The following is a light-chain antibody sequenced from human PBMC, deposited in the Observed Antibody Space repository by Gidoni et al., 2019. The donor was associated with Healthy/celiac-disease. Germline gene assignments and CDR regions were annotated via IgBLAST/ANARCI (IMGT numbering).Light chain of an antibody. Sequence: DIQMTQSPSSLSASVGYRVTITCRASQSISSYLNWYQQKPGKAPKLLIYAASSLQSGVPSRFSGSGSGTDFTLTISSLQPEDFATYYCQQSYSTLPYTFGQGTKLEIK. CDR1: QSISSY. CDR3: QQSYSTLPYT. CDR2: AAS. J-gene: IGKJ2*01. V-gene: IGKV1-39*01.